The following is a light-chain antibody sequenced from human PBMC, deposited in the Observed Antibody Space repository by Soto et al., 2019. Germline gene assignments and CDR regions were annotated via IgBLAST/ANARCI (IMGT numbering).Light chain of an antibody. CDR1: QSISFW. CDR3: QQYNSCPLT. V-gene: IGKV1-5*01. J-gene: IGKJ4*01. CDR2: DAS. Sequence: DMQMTQSPSTLSTSVGERVTITSRTSQSISFWLAWYQQKPGSAPNLLIYDASTLGGGVPSRFSGSGSGTEFTLSISNLQPDDFASYYCQQYNSCPLTFGGGTKV.